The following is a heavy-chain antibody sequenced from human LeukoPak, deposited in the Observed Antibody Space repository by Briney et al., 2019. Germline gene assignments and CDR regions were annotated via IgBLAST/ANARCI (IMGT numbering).Heavy chain of an antibody. V-gene: IGHV4-34*01. CDR1: GGSFSGYY. Sequence: SETLSLTCAVYGGSFSGYYWSWIRQPPGKGLEWIGEINHSGSTNYNPSLKSRVTISVDTSKNQFSLKLSSVTAADTAVYYCARGLDDYVWGSYRCPFDYWGQGTLVTVSS. D-gene: IGHD3-16*02. J-gene: IGHJ4*02. CDR3: ARGLDDYVWGSYRCPFDY. CDR2: INHSGST.